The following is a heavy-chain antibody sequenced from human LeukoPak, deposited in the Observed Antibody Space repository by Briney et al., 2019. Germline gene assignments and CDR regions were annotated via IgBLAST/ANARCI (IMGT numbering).Heavy chain of an antibody. CDR3: ARYRRGGYSSSWYGGMNAFDI. Sequence: SETLSLTCTVSGGSISSGSYYWSWIRQPAGKGLEWIGRIYTSGSTNYNPSLKSRVTISVDTSKNQFSLKLSSVTAADTAVYYCARYRRGGYSSSWYGGMNAFDIWGQGTMVTVSS. CDR2: IYTSGST. CDR1: GGSISSGSYY. J-gene: IGHJ3*02. D-gene: IGHD6-13*01. V-gene: IGHV4-61*02.